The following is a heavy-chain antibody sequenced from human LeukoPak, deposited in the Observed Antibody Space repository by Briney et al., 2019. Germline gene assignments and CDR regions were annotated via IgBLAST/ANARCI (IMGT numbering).Heavy chain of an antibody. Sequence: GGSLRLSCAASGFIFRSSWMTWVRQAPGKGLEWVSGISGSGSGTYYADSVKGRFTISRDNSKTTLYLQMNSLRAEDTALYYCVKYTGNSILVRFDYWGQGTLVTVSS. CDR1: GFIFRSSW. V-gene: IGHV3-23*01. J-gene: IGHJ4*02. CDR3: VKYTGNSILVRFDY. CDR2: ISGSGSGT. D-gene: IGHD4-23*01.